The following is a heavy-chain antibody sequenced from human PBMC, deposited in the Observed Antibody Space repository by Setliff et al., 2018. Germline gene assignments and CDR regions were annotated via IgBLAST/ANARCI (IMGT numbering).Heavy chain of an antibody. J-gene: IGHJ6*03. CDR1: GGSISSYS. CDR2: ISYSGAT. Sequence: SETLSLTCTVSGGSISSYSWSWIRQPPGKGLQWIGYISYSGATNYNPSLKSRVTISVDTSKNQFSVKVSSVTAADTAVYYCARHKSNGSGSYPSLYMDVWGKGNPGHRLL. CDR3: ARHKSNGSGSYPSLYMDV. D-gene: IGHD3-10*01. V-gene: IGHV4-59*08.